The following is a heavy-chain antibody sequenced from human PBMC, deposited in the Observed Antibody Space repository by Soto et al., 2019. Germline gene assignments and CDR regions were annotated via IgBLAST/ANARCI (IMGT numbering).Heavy chain of an antibody. V-gene: IGHV1-18*01. J-gene: IGHJ4*02. CDR1: GYTFSSYH. CDR3: ARDLPPVDY. CDR2: ISAYNGNT. Sequence: QIQLVQSGAEVKKPGASVKVSCKASGYTFSSYHITWVRQAPVQGLEWMGWISAYNGNTNYAQNLQGRVTMTTDPSTSTAYMELRSLRSDDTAVYSCARDLPPVDYWGQGTLVTVSS.